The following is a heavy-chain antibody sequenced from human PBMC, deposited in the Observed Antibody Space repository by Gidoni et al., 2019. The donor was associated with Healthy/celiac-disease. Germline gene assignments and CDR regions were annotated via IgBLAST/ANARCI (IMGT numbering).Heavy chain of an antibody. CDR1: GFTFSSYG. J-gene: IGHJ6*03. D-gene: IGHD3-3*01. V-gene: IGHV3-30*03. CDR2: ISYDGSNK. CDR3: ASPEYYDFWSGYFDASYMDV. Sequence: QVQLVESGGGVVQPGGSLRLSCAASGFTFSSYGMPWVRQAPGKGLEWVAVISYDGSNKYYADSVKGRFTISRDNSKNTLYLQMNSLRAEDTAVYYCASPEYYDFWSGYFDASYMDVWGKGTTVTVSS.